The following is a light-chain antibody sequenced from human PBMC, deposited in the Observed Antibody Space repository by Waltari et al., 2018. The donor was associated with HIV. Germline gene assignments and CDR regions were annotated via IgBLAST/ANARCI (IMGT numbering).Light chain of an antibody. J-gene: IGLJ2*01. V-gene: IGLV9-49*01. Sequence: QAVLTQPPSASASLGASVTLTCTLSSDYSYYAVDWYQQRPGKGPRFVMRVGTGGMLGSKGDGIPDRFSVLGSGLNRYLTIKNIQEEDESEYHCGADHGSGTNFGVVFGGGTKLTVL. CDR1: SDYSYYA. CDR2: VGTGGMLG. CDR3: GADHGSGTNFGVV.